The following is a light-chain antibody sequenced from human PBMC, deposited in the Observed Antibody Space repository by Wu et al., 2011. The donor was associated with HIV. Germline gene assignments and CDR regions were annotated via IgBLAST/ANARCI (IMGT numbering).Light chain of an antibody. V-gene: IGKV3-20*01. CDR3: QQYGSSPGVT. Sequence: SVSSSYLAWYQQKPGQAPRLLIYGASSRADWHPRQVQWQWSGTDFTLTISRLEPEDFAVYYCQQYGSSPGVTFGPGTKVDIK. J-gene: IGKJ3*01. CDR2: GAS. CDR1: SVSSSY.